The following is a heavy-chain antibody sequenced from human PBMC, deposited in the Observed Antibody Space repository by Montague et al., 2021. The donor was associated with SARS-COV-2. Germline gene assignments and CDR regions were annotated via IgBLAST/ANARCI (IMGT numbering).Heavy chain of an antibody. D-gene: IGHD4-17*01. Sequence: SETLSLTCIVSGSSVRSYYWSWIRQPPGKGLEWIGYIYDSGSTNSNPSLKSQFTISVDTSKNQFSLKLSSLTAADTAVYYCARENTVTTFGGPYYIDSWGQGTLVTVSA. V-gene: IGHV4-59*02. J-gene: IGHJ4*02. CDR1: GSSVRSYY. CDR2: IYDSGST. CDR3: ARENTVTTFGGPYYIDS.